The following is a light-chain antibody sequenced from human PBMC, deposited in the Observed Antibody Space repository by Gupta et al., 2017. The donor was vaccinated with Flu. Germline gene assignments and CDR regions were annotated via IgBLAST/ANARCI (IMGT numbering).Light chain of an antibody. V-gene: IGLV8-61*01. CDR1: SGSVSTNYY. CDR2: STN. Sequence: TVTLTCGLSSGSVSTNYYPSWYQQTPGQAPRTLIYSTNTRSSGVPDRFSGSILGKKAALTITGAQADDEADYYCELYMGSGISVFGGGTKLTVL. CDR3: ELYMGSGISV. J-gene: IGLJ3*02.